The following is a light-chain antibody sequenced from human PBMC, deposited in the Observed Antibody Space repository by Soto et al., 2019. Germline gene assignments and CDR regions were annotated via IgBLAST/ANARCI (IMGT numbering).Light chain of an antibody. CDR3: QHYHRNMWS. CDR2: GAS. V-gene: IGKV1-5*01. Sequence: DIQATPSPPTVTAFVGSRVTITCRASQSVGTWVTWYQQKPGKAPKLLSFGASNFESGVPSRFSGSGSGTEFTLTIATLQPVDFATYFCQHYHRNMWSFGPGTKVDIK. CDR1: QSVGTW. J-gene: IGKJ1*01.